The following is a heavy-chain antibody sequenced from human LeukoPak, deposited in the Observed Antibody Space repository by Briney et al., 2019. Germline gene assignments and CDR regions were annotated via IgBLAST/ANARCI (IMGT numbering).Heavy chain of an antibody. Sequence: ASVKVSCKASGYTFTGYYMHWVRQAPGQGLELMGWINPNSGGTNYAQKFQGRVTMTRDTSISTAYMELSRLRSDDTAVYYCARSIAAAGTGWFDPWGQGTLVTVSS. CDR1: GYTFTGYY. CDR3: ARSIAAAGTGWFDP. CDR2: INPNSGGT. V-gene: IGHV1-2*02. D-gene: IGHD6-13*01. J-gene: IGHJ5*02.